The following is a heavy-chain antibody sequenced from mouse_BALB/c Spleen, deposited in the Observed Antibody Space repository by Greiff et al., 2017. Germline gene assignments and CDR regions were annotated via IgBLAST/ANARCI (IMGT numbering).Heavy chain of an antibody. CDR3: ARWDLLLRLDY. D-gene: IGHD1-1*01. V-gene: IGHV1-4*01. CDR1: GYTFTSYT. Sequence: QVQLKESGAELARPGASVKMSCKASGYTFTSYTMHWVKQRPGQGLEWIGYINPSSGYTNYNQKFKDKATLTADKSSSTAYMQLSSLTSEDSAVYYCARWDLLLRLDYWGQGTTLTVSS. CDR2: INPSSGYT. J-gene: IGHJ2*01.